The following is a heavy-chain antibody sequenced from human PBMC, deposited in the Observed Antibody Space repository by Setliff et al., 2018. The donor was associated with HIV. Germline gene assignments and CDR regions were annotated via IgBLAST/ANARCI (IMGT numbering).Heavy chain of an antibody. D-gene: IGHD2-2*01. V-gene: IGHV4-39*06. CDR2: ISSSGNT. CDR1: GGSISSTSYY. Sequence: SETLSLTCTVSGGSISSTSYYWGWIRQPPGTGLEWIGSISSSGNTYYNPSLTSRVTMSADTPNNRFALKLSSVTAADTAVYYCARRAVQDGSVTSSNWFESWGQGTLVTVSS. J-gene: IGHJ5*01. CDR3: ARRAVQDGSVTSSNWFES.